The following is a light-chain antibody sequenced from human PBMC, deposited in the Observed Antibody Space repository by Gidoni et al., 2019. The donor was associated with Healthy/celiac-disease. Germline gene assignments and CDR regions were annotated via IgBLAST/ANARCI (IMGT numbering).Light chain of an antibody. CDR2: DAS. J-gene: IGKJ2*01. Sequence: DIKMTQSPSSLSASVGDTVTITCQASHDISNYLNWYKQKPGKAPKLLIYDASNLETGVPSRFSGSGSGTDFTFTISSLQPEDIATYYCQQYDNLPHTFGQGTKLEIK. V-gene: IGKV1-33*01. CDR1: HDISNY. CDR3: QQYDNLPHT.